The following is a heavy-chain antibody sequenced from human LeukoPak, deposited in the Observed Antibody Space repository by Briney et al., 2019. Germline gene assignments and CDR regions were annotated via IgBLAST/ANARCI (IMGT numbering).Heavy chain of an antibody. V-gene: IGHV3-48*01. J-gene: IGHJ6*03. CDR2: ISSSSRTI. CDR1: GFTFSSYS. Sequence: RGSLRLSCAASGFTFSSYSMNWVRQAPGKGLEWVSYISSSSRTIYYADSVKGRFTISRDNSKNTPYLQMNSLRAEDTAVYYCAKLQGSGYYYYYYMDVWGKGTTVTISS. CDR3: AKLQGSGYYYYYYMDV. D-gene: IGHD3-10*01.